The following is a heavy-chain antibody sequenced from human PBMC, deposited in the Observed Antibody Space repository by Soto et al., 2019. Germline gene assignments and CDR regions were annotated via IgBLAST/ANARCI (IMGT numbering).Heavy chain of an antibody. CDR2: ISYDGSNK. V-gene: IGHV3-30*03. J-gene: IGHJ6*02. D-gene: IGHD6-19*01. Sequence: QVQLVESGGGVVQPGRSLRLSCAASGFTFSSYGMHWVRQAPGKGLEWVAVISYDGSNKYYADSVKGRFTISRDSSKNTLDMQRNSPRAEDTAVYYCARPSAVADYYYYGMDVWGQGTTVTVSS. CDR1: GFTFSSYG. CDR3: ARPSAVADYYYYGMDV.